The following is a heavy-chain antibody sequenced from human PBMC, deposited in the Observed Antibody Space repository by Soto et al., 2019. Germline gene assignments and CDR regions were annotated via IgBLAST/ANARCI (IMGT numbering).Heavy chain of an antibody. D-gene: IGHD3-16*01. CDR1: GFTFSSYA. CDR2: ISGSGGST. V-gene: IGHV3-23*01. CDR3: AKARMIYGRQGRVFDY. J-gene: IGHJ4*02. Sequence: EVQLLESGGGLVQPGGSLRLSCAASGFTFSSYAMSWVRQAPGKGLEWVAAISGSGGSTYYADSVKGRFTISRDNSKNTLYLQMSSLGDEDTAVYYCAKARMIYGRQGRVFDYWGQGTLVTVSS.